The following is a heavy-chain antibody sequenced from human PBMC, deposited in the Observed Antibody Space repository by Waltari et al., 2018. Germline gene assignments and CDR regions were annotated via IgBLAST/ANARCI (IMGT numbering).Heavy chain of an antibody. J-gene: IGHJ3*02. V-gene: IGHV5-51*01. D-gene: IGHD5-18*01. Sequence: ELQLVQSGAEVKKPGESLKISCKASGYSFTKNWIGWVRLMPGKGLEWMGIIDPGDSDTRYSPSFQGQVIISVDKSTTTAYLQWSSLKASDTAMYYCTRRGDTAMVKGAVDIWGQGTMVTVSS. CDR1: GYSFTKNW. CDR2: IDPGDSDT. CDR3: TRRGDTAMVKGAVDI.